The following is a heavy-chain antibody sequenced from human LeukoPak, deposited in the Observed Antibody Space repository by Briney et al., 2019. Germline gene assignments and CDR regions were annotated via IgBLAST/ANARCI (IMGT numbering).Heavy chain of an antibody. V-gene: IGHV4-4*09. CDR1: GDSISSYY. J-gene: IGHJ4*02. CDR3: ARLTRLSTSPDRYYLDY. CDR2: IYTSGGT. D-gene: IGHD6-6*01. Sequence: MTLETLSLTCTVSGDSISSYYWSWIRQPPGKGPEWIGYIYTSGGTNYIPSLKGRVTISIDTSKNQFSLKLSPVTAADSAVYYCARLTRLSTSPDRYYLDYWGQGTLVTVSS.